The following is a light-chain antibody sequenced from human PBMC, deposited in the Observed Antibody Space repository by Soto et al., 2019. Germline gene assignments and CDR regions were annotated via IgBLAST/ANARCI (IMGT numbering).Light chain of an antibody. CDR3: QEYNTNART. Sequence: IQMTQSPSTLSASVGDTVTITCRASESIYSWLAWYKQIPGKAPQLLIYKTSTLQGGVPSRFSGSGSGAEYTLTISSLQPDEFATDVCQEYNTNARTFGQGTRV. V-gene: IGKV1-5*03. CDR2: KTS. J-gene: IGKJ1*01. CDR1: ESIYSW.